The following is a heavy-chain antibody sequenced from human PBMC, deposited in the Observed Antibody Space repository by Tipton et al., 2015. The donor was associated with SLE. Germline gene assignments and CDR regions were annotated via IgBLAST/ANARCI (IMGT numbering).Heavy chain of an antibody. D-gene: IGHD5-18*01. CDR2: IFDTGRT. CDR3: AREGPGGNSYGYRF. J-gene: IGHJ4*02. Sequence: TLSLTCAVSGASITTDYWAWIRQPPGKGLEWIGYIFDTGRTDYNPSLKSRVSISMDTFRNQFSLKMNSMTAADTAVYYCAREGPGGNSYGYRFWGQGILVTVSS. CDR1: GASITTDY. V-gene: IGHV4-59*01.